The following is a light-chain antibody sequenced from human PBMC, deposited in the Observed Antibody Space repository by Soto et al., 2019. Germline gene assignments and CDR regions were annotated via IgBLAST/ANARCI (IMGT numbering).Light chain of an antibody. CDR3: YSYGGSYTWV. V-gene: IGLV2-11*01. Sequence: QSALTQPRSVSGSPGQSVTISCTGTNSDVGGYNFVSWYQQHPGKAPKLMIYDVSQRPSGVPDRFSGSKSGNTASLTISGLQAEDEADYYCYSYGGSYTWVFGGGTKLTVL. J-gene: IGLJ3*02. CDR2: DVS. CDR1: NSDVGGYNF.